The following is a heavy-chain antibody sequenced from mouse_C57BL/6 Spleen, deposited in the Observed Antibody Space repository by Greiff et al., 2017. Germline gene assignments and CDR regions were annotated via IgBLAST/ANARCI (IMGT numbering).Heavy chain of an antibody. CDR3: ARERGYDGYYDY. Sequence: VQLKESGPGLVKPSQTVFLTCTVTGISITTGNYRWSWIRQFPGNKLEWIGYIYYSGTITYNPSLTSRTTITRDTPKNQFFLEMNSLTAEDTATYYCARERGYDGYYDYWGQGTTLTVSS. CDR2: IYYSGTI. V-gene: IGHV3-5*01. D-gene: IGHD2-3*01. CDR1: GISITTGNYR. J-gene: IGHJ2*01.